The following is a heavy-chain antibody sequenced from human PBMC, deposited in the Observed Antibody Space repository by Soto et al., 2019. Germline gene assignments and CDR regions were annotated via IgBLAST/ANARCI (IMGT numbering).Heavy chain of an antibody. Sequence: GGSLRLSCAASGFTFSSYAMSWVRQAPGKGLEWVSAISGSGGSTYYADTVKGRFTISRDNSKNTLYLQMNSLRTEDTAVYYGAKGEPNSSWPNPFDYWGQGTLVTVSS. D-gene: IGHD6-13*01. J-gene: IGHJ4*02. CDR3: AKGEPNSSWPNPFDY. CDR2: ISGSGGST. V-gene: IGHV3-23*01. CDR1: GFTFSSYA.